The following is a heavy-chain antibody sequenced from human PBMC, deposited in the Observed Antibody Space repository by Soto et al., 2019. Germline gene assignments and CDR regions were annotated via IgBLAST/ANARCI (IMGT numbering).Heavy chain of an antibody. CDR3: AIHSPGLHLDAFDI. V-gene: IGHV4-59*08. CDR1: GGSISSYY. J-gene: IGHJ3*02. CDR2: IYYSGST. Sequence: QVQLQESGPGLVKPSETLSLTCTVSGGSISSYYWSWIRQPPGKGLEWIGYIYYSGSTNSNPSLKSRVTISVDTSKNQFSMKLSSVTAADTAVYYCAIHSPGLHLDAFDICGQGTMVTVSS. D-gene: IGHD3-16*01.